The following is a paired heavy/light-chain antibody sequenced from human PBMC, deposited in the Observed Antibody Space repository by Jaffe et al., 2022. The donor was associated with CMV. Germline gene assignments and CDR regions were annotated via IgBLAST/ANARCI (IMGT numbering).Heavy chain of an antibody. CDR2: INHSGST. J-gene: IGHJ2*01. D-gene: IGHD6-13*01. Sequence: QVQLQQWGAGLLKPSETLSLTCAVYGGSFSGYYWSWIRQPPGKGLEWIGEINHSGSTNYNPSLKSRVTISVDTSKNQFSLKLSSVTAADTAVYYCARGRRAAAGTSRSRYFDLWGRGTLVTVSS. V-gene: IGHV4-34*01. CDR1: GGSFSGYY. CDR3: ARGRRAAAGTSRSRYFDL.
Light chain of an antibody. CDR1: QSVLYSSNNKNY. Sequence: DIVMTQSPDSLAVSLGERATINCKSSQSVLYSSNNKNYLAWYQQKPGQPPKLLIYWASTRESGVPDRFSGSGSGTDFTLTISSLQAEDVAVYYCQQYYSTTLTFGGGTKVEIK. CDR3: QQYYSTTLT. CDR2: WAS. V-gene: IGKV4-1*01. J-gene: IGKJ4*01.